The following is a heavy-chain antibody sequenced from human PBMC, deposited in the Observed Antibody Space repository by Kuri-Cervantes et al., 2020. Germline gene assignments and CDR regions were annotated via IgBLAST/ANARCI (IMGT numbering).Heavy chain of an antibody. CDR3: ARLNPTHWYFDL. V-gene: IGHV4-59*08. J-gene: IGHJ2*01. CDR1: GGSISSYY. Sequence: ESLKISCTVSGGSISSYYWSWIRQPPGKGLEWIGSIYHSGSTYYNPSLKSRVTISVDTSKNQFSLKLSYATAADTAVYYCARLNPTHWYFDLWGRGTLVTVSS. CDR2: IYHSGST.